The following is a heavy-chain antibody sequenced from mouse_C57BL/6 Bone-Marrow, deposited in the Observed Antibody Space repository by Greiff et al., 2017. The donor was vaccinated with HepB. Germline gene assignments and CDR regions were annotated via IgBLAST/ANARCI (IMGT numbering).Heavy chain of an antibody. V-gene: IGHV1-58*01. CDR1: GYTFTSYG. D-gene: IGHD2-3*01. Sequence: EVKLQESGAELVRPGSSVKMSCKTSGYTFTSYGINWVKQRPGQGLEWIGYIYIGNGYTEYNEKFKGKATLTSDTSSSTAYMQLSSLTSEDSAIYFCAKQDGYPPYYAMDYWGQGTSVTVSS. CDR3: AKQDGYPPYYAMDY. J-gene: IGHJ4*01. CDR2: IYIGNGYT.